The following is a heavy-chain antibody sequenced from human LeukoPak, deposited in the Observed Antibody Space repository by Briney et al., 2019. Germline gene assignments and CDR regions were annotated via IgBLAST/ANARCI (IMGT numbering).Heavy chain of an antibody. J-gene: IGHJ4*02. Sequence: KPSETLSLTCAVSGGSISDGGYYWSWIRQHPGKGLEWIGYIYDSGATYYSPALQSRVAISVDTSDNNFSLKLRSLTAADTAVYYCAREGGPYRPLDYSGQGTLVTVAS. CDR3: AREGGPYRPLDY. V-gene: IGHV4-31*11. CDR2: IYDSGAT. CDR1: GGSISDGGYY.